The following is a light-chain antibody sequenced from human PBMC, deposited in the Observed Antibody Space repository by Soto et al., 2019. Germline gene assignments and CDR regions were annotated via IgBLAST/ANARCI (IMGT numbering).Light chain of an antibody. CDR3: CSCAYSNGWV. J-gene: IGLJ3*02. Sequence: QSALTQPASVSGSPGQSITISCTGTNSDVLSYDAVSWYQHHPGKAPKLIIYEGTKRPSGISNRFSGPKSGNMASLTISGLQAEDEADYYCCSCAYSNGWVFGGGTKLTVL. CDR2: EGT. V-gene: IGLV2-23*01. CDR1: NSDVLSYDA.